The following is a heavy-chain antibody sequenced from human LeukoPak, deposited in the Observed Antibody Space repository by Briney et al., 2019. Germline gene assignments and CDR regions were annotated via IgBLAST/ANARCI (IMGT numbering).Heavy chain of an antibody. CDR3: ARDRAYSSSSAYYYYGMDV. CDR2: ISSSGSTI. D-gene: IGHD6-13*01. J-gene: IGHJ6*02. V-gene: IGHV3-11*01. CDR1: GFTFSDYY. Sequence: MTGRSLRLSCAASGFTFSDYYMSWIRQAPGKGREWVSYISSSGSTIYYADSVKGRFTISRDNAKNSLYLQMNSLRAEDAAVYYCARDRAYSSSSAYYYYGMDVWGQGTTVTVSS.